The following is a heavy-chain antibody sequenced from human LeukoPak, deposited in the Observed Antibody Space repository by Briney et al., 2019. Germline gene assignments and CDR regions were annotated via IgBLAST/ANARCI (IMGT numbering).Heavy chain of an antibody. J-gene: IGHJ4*02. D-gene: IGHD6-19*01. CDR3: ARDPLGWPDPVFDY. CDR2: ISSGSSYI. CDR1: GFTFSSYS. Sequence: SGGSLRLSCAASGFTFSSYSMNWVRQAPGKGLEWVSSISSGSSYIYYADSVKGRFTISRDNAKNSLYLQMNSLRAEDTAVYYCARDPLGWPDPVFDYWGQGTLVTVSS. V-gene: IGHV3-21*01.